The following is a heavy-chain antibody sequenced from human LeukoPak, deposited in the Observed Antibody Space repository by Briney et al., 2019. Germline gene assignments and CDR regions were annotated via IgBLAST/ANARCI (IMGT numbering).Heavy chain of an antibody. CDR1: GFTFDNYA. CDR3: AKSRGRVTTTSDAFDI. CDR2: ISWNSGSI. V-gene: IGHV3-9*01. D-gene: IGHD4-17*01. Sequence: GRSLRLSCAASGFTFDNYAMHWVRQAPGKGLEWVSGISWNSGSIGYADSVKGRFTLSRDNAKNSLYLQMNSLRAEDTALYYCAKSRGRVTTTSDAFDIWGQGTMVTVSS. J-gene: IGHJ3*02.